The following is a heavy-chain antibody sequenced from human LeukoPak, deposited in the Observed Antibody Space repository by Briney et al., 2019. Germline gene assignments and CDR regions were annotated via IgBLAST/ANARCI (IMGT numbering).Heavy chain of an antibody. D-gene: IGHD1-26*01. CDR2: IYYSGST. Sequence: PSETLSLTCTVSGGSISSYYWSWIRQPPGKGLEWIGYIYYSGSTNYNPSLKSRVTISVDTSKNQSSLKLSSVTAADTAVYYCARVHSGSYSLKSWGQGTLVTVSS. V-gene: IGHV4-59*01. J-gene: IGHJ4*02. CDR3: ARVHSGSYSLKS. CDR1: GGSISSYY.